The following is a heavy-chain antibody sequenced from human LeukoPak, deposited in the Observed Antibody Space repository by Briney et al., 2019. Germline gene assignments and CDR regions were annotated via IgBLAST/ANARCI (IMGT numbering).Heavy chain of an antibody. D-gene: IGHD2-2*03. V-gene: IGHV4-34*01. CDR2: INHSGST. CDR1: GGSFSGYY. J-gene: IGHJ4*02. Sequence: SETLSLTCAVYGGSFSGYYWSWIRQPPGKGLEWIGEINHSGSTNYNPSLKSRVTISVDTSKSQFSLKLSSVTAADTAVYYCARRGGYGYCSSTSCPVDYWGQGTLVTVSS. CDR3: ARRGGYGYCSSTSCPVDY.